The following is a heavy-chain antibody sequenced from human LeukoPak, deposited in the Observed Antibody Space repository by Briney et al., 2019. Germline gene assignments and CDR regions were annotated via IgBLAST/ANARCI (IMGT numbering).Heavy chain of an antibody. CDR3: ARSIVGADDAFNI. V-gene: IGHV5-51*01. CDR1: GYSFTSYW. CDR2: IYPGDSDT. D-gene: IGHD1-26*01. Sequence: GESLKISCKGSGYSFTSYWFGWVRQMPGKGLEWMGIIYPGDSDTRYSPSFQGQVTISADKSISTAYLQWSSLKASDTAMYYCARSIVGADDAFNIWGQGTMVTVSS. J-gene: IGHJ3*02.